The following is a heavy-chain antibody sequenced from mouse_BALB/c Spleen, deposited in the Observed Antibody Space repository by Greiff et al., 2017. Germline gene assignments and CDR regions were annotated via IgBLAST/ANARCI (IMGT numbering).Heavy chain of an antibody. Sequence: QVQLKESGPGLVAPSQSLSITCTVSGFSLTSYGVHWVRQPPGKGLEWLGVIWAGGSTNYNSALMSRLSISKDNSKSQVFLKMNSLQTDDTAMYYCAREMGQYYYAMDYWGQGTSVTVSS. CDR3: AREMGQYYYAMDY. V-gene: IGHV2-9*02. D-gene: IGHD2-3*01. J-gene: IGHJ4*01. CDR2: IWAGGST. CDR1: GFSLTSYG.